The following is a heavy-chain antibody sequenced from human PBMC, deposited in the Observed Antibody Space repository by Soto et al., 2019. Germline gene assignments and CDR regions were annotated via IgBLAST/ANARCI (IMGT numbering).Heavy chain of an antibody. CDR1: GGSISSGDYY. D-gene: IGHD3-10*01. CDR2: IYYSGST. J-gene: IGHJ5*02. CDR3: ARDSGSGSYAHRFDP. V-gene: IGHV4-30-4*01. Sequence: QVQLQESGPGLVKPSQTLSLTCTVSGGSISSGDYYWSWIRQPPGKGLEWIGYIYYSGSTYYNPSLKSRVTISVDTSKNPFSLTLSSVTAADTAVYYCARDSGSGSYAHRFDPWGQGTLVTVSS.